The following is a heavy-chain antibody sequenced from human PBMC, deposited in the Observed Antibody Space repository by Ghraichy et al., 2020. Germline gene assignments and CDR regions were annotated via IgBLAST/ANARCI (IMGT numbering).Heavy chain of an antibody. Sequence: GGSLRLSCAASGFTFSSYAMSWVRQAPGKGLEWVSALSGRGVSTYYADSVKGRFTISRDNAKNTLFLQMSSLRAEETAIYYCAKHPAVGSDYYMDVWGKGTTVTVSS. CDR3: AKHPAVGSDYYMDV. D-gene: IGHD3-10*01. CDR2: LSGRGVST. J-gene: IGHJ6*03. V-gene: IGHV3-23*01. CDR1: GFTFSSYA.